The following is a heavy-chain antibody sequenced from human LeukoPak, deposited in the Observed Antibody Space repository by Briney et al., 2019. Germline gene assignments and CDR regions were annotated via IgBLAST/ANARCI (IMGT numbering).Heavy chain of an antibody. CDR1: GFSLSTSGVG. J-gene: IGHJ4*02. D-gene: IGHD2-2*02. Sequence: SGPTLVKPTQTLTLTCTFSGFSLSTSGVGVGWIRQPPGKALEWLALIYLDDDKRYSPSLKSRLTITKDTSKNQVVLTMTNMDPVDTATYYCAHRGPGGLYVLFDYWGQGTLVTVSS. V-gene: IGHV2-5*02. CDR2: IYLDDDK. CDR3: AHRGPGGLYVLFDY.